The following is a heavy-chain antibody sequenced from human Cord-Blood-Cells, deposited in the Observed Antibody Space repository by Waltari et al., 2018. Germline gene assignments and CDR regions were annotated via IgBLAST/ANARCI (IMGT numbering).Heavy chain of an antibody. D-gene: IGHD1-1*01. V-gene: IGHV4-39*01. CDR2: IYYSGST. Sequence: QLQLQESGPGLVKPSETLSLTCTVPGGSFSSRSSYWGWIRPPPGQGLERIGSIYYSGSTYYNPSLKSRVTISVDTSKNQFSLKLSSVTAADTAVYYCARLSELGRRPYYFDYWGQGTLVTVSS. J-gene: IGHJ4*02. CDR1: GGSFSSRSSY. CDR3: ARLSELGRRPYYFDY.